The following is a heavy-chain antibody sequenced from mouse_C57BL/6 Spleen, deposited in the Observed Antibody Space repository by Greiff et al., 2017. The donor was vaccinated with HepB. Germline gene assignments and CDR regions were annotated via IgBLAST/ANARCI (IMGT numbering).Heavy chain of an antibody. J-gene: IGHJ3*01. D-gene: IGHD1-1*01. V-gene: IGHV1-69*01. CDR2: IDPSDSYT. CDR3: ARGHYGSPLAY. CDR1: GYTFTSYW. Sequence: VQLQQPGAELVMPGASVKLSCKASGYTFTSYWMHWVKQRPGQGLEWIGEIDPSDSYTNYNQKFKGKSTLTVDKSSSTAYMQLSSLTSEDSAVYYCARGHYGSPLAYWGQGTLVTVSA.